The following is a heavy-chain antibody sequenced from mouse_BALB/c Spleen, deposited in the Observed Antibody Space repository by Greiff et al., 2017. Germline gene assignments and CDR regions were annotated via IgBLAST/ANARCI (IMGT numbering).Heavy chain of an antibody. Sequence: QGTLKVSGPGILQPSQTLSLTCSFSGFSLSTYGIGVGWIRQPSGKGLEWLAHIWWNDNKYYNTALKSRLTISKDTSNNQVFLKIASVDTADTATYYCARMVYYDYDGDAMDYWGQGTSVTVSS. CDR1: GFSLSTYGIG. V-gene: IGHV8-11*01. CDR3: ARMVYYDYDGDAMDY. D-gene: IGHD2-4*01. CDR2: IWWNDNK. J-gene: IGHJ4*01.